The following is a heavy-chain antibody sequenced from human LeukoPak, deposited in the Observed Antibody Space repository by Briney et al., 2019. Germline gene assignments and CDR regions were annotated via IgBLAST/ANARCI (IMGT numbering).Heavy chain of an antibody. V-gene: IGHV3-9*01. J-gene: IGHJ4*02. CDR1: GFTFEDYA. D-gene: IGHD6-19*01. Sequence: GGSLRLSCAASGFTFEDYAMHWVRQAPGKGLEWVSGISWNSENIAYADSVKGRFTISRDNAKNSLYLQMNSLRPDDTAFYYCAKVSVAVAGSFDYWGQGTLVTVSP. CDR2: ISWNSENI. CDR3: AKVSVAVAGSFDY.